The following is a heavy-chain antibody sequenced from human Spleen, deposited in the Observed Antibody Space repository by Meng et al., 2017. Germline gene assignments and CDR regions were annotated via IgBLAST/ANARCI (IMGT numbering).Heavy chain of an antibody. CDR1: GFNFDDYA. Sequence: GESLKISCATSGFNFDDYAMHWVRQAPGKGLEWVSLISYDGRDAYYADSVKGRFTISRDNTKNSLYVQMNSLSAEDTALYYCVKDLGAIGATEAFDVWGQGTVVTVSS. CDR3: VKDLGAIGATEAFDV. D-gene: IGHD1-26*01. V-gene: IGHV3-43D*03. J-gene: IGHJ3*01. CDR2: ISYDGRDA.